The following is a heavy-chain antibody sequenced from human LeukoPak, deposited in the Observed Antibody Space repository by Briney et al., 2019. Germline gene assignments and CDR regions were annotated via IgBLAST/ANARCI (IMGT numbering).Heavy chain of an antibody. J-gene: IGHJ4*02. V-gene: IGHV3-74*01. D-gene: IGHD3-10*01. Sequence: GGSLRLSCAASGFTFSSYWMHWVRQAPGKGLVWVSRINSDGSSTGYADSVKGRFTISRDNAKNTLYLQMNSLRAEDTAVYYCARDRPSDLLWFGKLYDYWGQGTLVTVSS. CDR3: ARDRPSDLLWFGKLYDY. CDR2: INSDGSST. CDR1: GFTFSSYW.